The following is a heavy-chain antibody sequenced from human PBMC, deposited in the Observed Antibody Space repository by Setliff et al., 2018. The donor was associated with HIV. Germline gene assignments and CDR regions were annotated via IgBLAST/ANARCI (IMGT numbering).Heavy chain of an antibody. CDR3: ARDPAFGAFDI. CDR2: ISSSGGSII. CDR1: GFVFSTYE. D-gene: IGHD3-10*01. V-gene: IGHV3-48*03. J-gene: IGHJ3*02. Sequence: PGGSLRLSCATSGFVFSTYEMNWVRQAPGKGLDWVSYISSSGGSIIYYADSVKGRFTISRDNDKKALYLQMSSLRTKDTAVYFCARDPAFGAFDIWGQGTMVTVSS.